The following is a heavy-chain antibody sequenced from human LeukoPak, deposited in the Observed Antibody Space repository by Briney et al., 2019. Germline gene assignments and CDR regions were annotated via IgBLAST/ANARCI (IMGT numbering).Heavy chain of an antibody. V-gene: IGHV3-30*18. J-gene: IGHJ4*02. CDR2: ISYDGSNK. Sequence: PGRSLRLSFAASGFTFSSYGMHGVRQAPGKGREGVAFISYDGSNKYYADSVKGRFTISRDNSKNTLYLQMNSLRAEDTAVYYCAKDLRYCSGGSCYSAPGTFDYWGQGTLVTVSS. CDR3: AKDLRYCSGGSCYSAPGTFDY. D-gene: IGHD2-15*01. CDR1: GFTFSSYG.